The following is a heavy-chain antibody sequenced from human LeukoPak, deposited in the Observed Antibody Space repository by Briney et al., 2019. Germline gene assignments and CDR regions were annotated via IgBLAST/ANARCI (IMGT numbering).Heavy chain of an antibody. CDR2: ISGSGGST. J-gene: IGHJ4*02. V-gene: IGHV3-23*01. CDR1: GFTFSSYA. Sequence: PGGSLRLSCAASGFTFSSYAMSWVRQAPGKGLEWVSAISGSGGSTYYADSVKGRFTISRDNSKNTLYLQMNSLRAEDTAAYYCAKSPSYSSSWASDYWGQGTLVTVSS. CDR3: AKSPSYSSSWASDY. D-gene: IGHD6-13*01.